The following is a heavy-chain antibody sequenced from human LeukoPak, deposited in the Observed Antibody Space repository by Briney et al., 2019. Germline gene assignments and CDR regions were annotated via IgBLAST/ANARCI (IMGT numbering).Heavy chain of an antibody. J-gene: IGHJ4*02. CDR2: ISHDGSSK. CDR1: GFTFKSYG. D-gene: IGHD6-13*01. V-gene: IGHV3-30*18. CDR3: AKDHKYRIAAAGRGWYFDY. Sequence: GGSLRLSCVASGFTFKSYGMHWVRQAPGKGLEWVAVISHDGSSKYYADSVKGRFTISRDNSKNTLYLQMNSLRAEDTAVYYCAKDHKYRIAAAGRGWYFDYWGQGTLVTVSS.